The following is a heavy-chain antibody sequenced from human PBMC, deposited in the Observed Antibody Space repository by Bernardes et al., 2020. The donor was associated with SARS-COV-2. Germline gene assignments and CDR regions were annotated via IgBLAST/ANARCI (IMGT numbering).Heavy chain of an antibody. J-gene: IGHJ4*02. Sequence: SGPTLLIPTQTLTLTCTFSGFSLTTGAVVVGWVRQPPGKAREWLTFIYVNDDKRYSPSLKTRLTITKDTTKNQVVLTMTNMDPVDTATYYCVHRTTVTSVDYWGQGNLVTVSS. D-gene: IGHD4-17*01. CDR2: IYVNDDK. V-gene: IGHV2-5*01. CDR1: GFSLTTGAVV. CDR3: VHRTTVTSVDY.